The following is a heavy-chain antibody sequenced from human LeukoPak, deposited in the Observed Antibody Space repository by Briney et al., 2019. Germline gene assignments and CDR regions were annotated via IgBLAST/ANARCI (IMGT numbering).Heavy chain of an antibody. CDR2: IYHSGST. D-gene: IGHD1-20*01. J-gene: IGHJ6*04. CDR3: ASGGLTASRYYYYGMDV. V-gene: IGHV4-4*02. Sequence: SDTLSLTCAVSGGSISSSNWWSWVRQPPGKGLEWIGEIYHSGSTNYNPSLKSRVTISVDKSKNQFSLKLSSVTAADTAVYYCASGGLTASRYYYYGMDVWGKGTTVTVSS. CDR1: GGSISSSNW.